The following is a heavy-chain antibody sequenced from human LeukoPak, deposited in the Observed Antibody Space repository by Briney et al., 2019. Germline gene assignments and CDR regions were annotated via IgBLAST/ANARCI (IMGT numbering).Heavy chain of an antibody. V-gene: IGHV3-30*18. Sequence: GGSLRLSCAASGFTFSSYGMHWVRQAPGKGLEWVAVISYDGSNKYYADSVKGRFTISRDNSKNTLYLQMNSLRAEDTAVYYCAKGQTGGDSSIDYWGQGTLVTVSS. D-gene: IGHD2-21*02. CDR1: GFTFSSYG. J-gene: IGHJ4*02. CDR3: AKGQTGGDSSIDY. CDR2: ISYDGSNK.